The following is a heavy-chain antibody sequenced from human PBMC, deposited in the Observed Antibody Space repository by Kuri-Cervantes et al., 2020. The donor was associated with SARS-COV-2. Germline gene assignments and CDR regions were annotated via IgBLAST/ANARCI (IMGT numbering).Heavy chain of an antibody. D-gene: IGHD3-22*01. Sequence: ETLSLTCAASGFTFSSYSMNWVRQAPGKGLEWVSSISSSSSYIYYADSVKGRFTISRDNAKISLYLQMNSLRAEDTALYYCAKGRYYDTVDDGGQGTLVTVSS. CDR2: ISSSSSYI. CDR1: GFTFSSYS. J-gene: IGHJ4*02. V-gene: IGHV3-21*04. CDR3: AKGRYYDTVDD.